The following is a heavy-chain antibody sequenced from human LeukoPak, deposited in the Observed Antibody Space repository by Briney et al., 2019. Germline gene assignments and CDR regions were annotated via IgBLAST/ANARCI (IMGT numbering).Heavy chain of an antibody. J-gene: IGHJ4*02. Sequence: GASVKVSCKASGYTFTGYYMHWVRQAPGQGLEWMGRINPNSGGTNYAQKFQGRVTMTRDTSISTAYMELSRLRSDDTAVYYCARDLWFGGLTYYFDYWGQGTLVTVSS. V-gene: IGHV1-2*06. CDR2: INPNSGGT. CDR3: ARDLWFGGLTYYFDY. CDR1: GYTFTGYY. D-gene: IGHD3-10*01.